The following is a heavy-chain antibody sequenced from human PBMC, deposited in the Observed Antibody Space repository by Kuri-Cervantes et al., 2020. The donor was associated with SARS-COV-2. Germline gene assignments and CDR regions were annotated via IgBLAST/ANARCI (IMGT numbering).Heavy chain of an antibody. D-gene: IGHD2-15*01. CDR2: IYSGGST. J-gene: IGHJ6*02. CDR1: GFTVSSNY. V-gene: IGHV3-53*01. CDR3: ARRGQGYCSGGSCYGPYYYGMDV. Sequence: GESLKISCAASGFTVSSNYMSWVRQAPGKGLEWVSVIYSGGSTYYADSVKGRFTISRDNSKNTLYLQMNSLRAEDTAVYYCARRGQGYCSGGSCYGPYYYGMDVWGQGTTVTVSS.